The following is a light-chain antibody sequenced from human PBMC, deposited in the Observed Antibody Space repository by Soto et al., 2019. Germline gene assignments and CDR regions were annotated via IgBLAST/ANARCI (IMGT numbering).Light chain of an antibody. CDR3: SSYTSSRARV. J-gene: IGLJ2*01. Sequence: QSVLTQPASVSGSPGQSITISCTGTSSDVGGYNYVSWYQQLPGKAPKLMIYDVSNRPSGVSYRFSGSKSGDTASLTISGLQAEDEADYYCSSYTSSRARVFGGGTKLTVL. CDR1: SSDVGGYNY. V-gene: IGLV2-14*01. CDR2: DVS.